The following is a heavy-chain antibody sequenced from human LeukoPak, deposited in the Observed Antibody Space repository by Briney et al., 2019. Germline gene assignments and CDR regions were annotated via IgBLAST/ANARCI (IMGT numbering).Heavy chain of an antibody. V-gene: IGHV3-53*01. CDR3: ARRGDGGRSFDY. CDR2: IYSGGNT. Sequence: GGSLRLSCAASGFTVSSNYLSWVRQAPGKGLECVSVIYSGGNTYYADSVKGRFTISRDNSKNTLFLQINSLRAEDTAVYYCARRGDGGRSFDYWGQGTLVTVSS. J-gene: IGHJ4*02. D-gene: IGHD4-23*01. CDR1: GFTVSSNY.